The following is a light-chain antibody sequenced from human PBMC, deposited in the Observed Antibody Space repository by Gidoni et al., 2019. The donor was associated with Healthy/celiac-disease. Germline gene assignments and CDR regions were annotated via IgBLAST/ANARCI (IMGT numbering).Light chain of an antibody. CDR1: QSINSY. Sequence: DIQMPQSPSPLSASVGDRVTITCRASQSINSYVNWYQQKPGKAPKLLIYAASSLQSGVPSRFSGSGSGTDFTLTISSLQPEDFATYYCQQSYSTPSTFGQGTKVEIK. CDR3: QQSYSTPST. CDR2: AAS. V-gene: IGKV1-39*01. J-gene: IGKJ1*01.